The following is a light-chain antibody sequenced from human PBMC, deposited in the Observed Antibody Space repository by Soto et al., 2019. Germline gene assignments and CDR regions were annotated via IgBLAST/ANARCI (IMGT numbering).Light chain of an antibody. J-gene: IGLJ2*01. CDR2: EVS. Sequence: QSVLTQPPSASGSPGQSVTISCTGTSSDVGGYDYVSWFQQHPGKAPKLMIYEVSKRPSGVPDRVSGSKSGNTASLTVSGLQADEEAAYYCSAYAGSNNVVFGGGTQLTVL. CDR3: SAYAGSNNVV. CDR1: SSDVGGYDY. V-gene: IGLV2-8*01.